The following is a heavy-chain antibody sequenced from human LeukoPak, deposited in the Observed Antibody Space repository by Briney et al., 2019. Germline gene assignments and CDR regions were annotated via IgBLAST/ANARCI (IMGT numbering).Heavy chain of an antibody. J-gene: IGHJ4*02. V-gene: IGHV4-59*01. CDR2: FSYSGST. CDR1: GGSIRTYY. D-gene: IGHD2-2*01. Sequence: SETLSLTCTVSGGSIRTYYWNWIRQTPGKGLEWIGYFSYSGSTNYNPFLKSRVTISVDTSKNQFSLKLNSVTAADTAVYYCARGGGCTTTSCDLDYWGQGTLVTVSS. CDR3: ARGGGCTTTSCDLDY.